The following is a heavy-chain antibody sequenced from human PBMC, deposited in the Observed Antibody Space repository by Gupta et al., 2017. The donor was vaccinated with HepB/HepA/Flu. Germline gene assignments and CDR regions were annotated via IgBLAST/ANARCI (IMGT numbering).Heavy chain of an antibody. CDR3: AKDTSVWGSGID. D-gene: IGHD3-16*01. V-gene: IGHV3-9*01. Sequence: EVQLVESGGGLVQPGRSLRLSCAASGFTFDDYAMHWVRQAPGKGLEWVSGISWNSGSIGYADSVKGRFTISRDNAKNSLYLQMNSLRAEDTALYYCAKDTSVWGSGIDWVQGTTVTVSS. CDR2: ISWNSGSI. CDR1: GFTFDDYA. J-gene: IGHJ6*02.